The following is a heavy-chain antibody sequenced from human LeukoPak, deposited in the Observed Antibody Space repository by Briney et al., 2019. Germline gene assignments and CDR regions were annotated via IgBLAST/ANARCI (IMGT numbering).Heavy chain of an antibody. D-gene: IGHD3-10*01. CDR2: ISSSGSTI. J-gene: IGHJ4*02. Sequence: PGGSLRLSCAASGFTFSSYEMNWVRQAPGKGLEWVSYISSSGSTIYYADSVKGRFTISRDNSKNTLYLQMNSLRAEDTAVYYCARNYGSGSYHALFFDYWGQGTLVTVSS. CDR3: ARNYGSGSYHALFFDY. CDR1: GFTFSSYE. V-gene: IGHV3-48*03.